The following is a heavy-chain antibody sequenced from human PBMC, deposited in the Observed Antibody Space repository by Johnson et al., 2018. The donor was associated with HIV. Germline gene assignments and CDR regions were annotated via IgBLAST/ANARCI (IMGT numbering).Heavy chain of an antibody. CDR1: GFTLGSFG. J-gene: IGHJ3*02. D-gene: IGHD5-24*01. CDR2: ISGSGGST. Sequence: VQLVESGGGVVQPGRSLRLSCAASGFTLGSFGMHWVRQAPGKGLEWVSAISGSGGSTYYADSVKGRFTISRDNSKNTLYLQMGSLRAEDMAVYYCARVGDGNNKNAFDIWGQGTMVTVSS. V-gene: IGHV3-64*07. CDR3: ARVGDGNNKNAFDI.